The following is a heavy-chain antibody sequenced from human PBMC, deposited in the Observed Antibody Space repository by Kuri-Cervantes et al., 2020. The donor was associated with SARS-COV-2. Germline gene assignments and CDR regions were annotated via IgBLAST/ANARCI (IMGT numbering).Heavy chain of an antibody. J-gene: IGHJ4*02. CDR2: VYYSGST. D-gene: IGHD6-6*01. CDR3: ARRLAGIAALAFDY. CDR1: GDSITNYY. V-gene: IGHV4-59*08. Sequence: SETLSLTCTVSGDSITNYYWSWIRQPPGKGLEWIGYVYYSGSTNYNPSLKRRVTISLDTSKNQFSLKLSSVTAADTAVYYCARRLAGIAALAFDYWGQGTLVTVSS.